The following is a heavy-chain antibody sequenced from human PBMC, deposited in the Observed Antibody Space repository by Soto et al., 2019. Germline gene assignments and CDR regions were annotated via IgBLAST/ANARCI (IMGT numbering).Heavy chain of an antibody. V-gene: IGHV1-69*13. D-gene: IGHD2-21*01. Sequence: SVKVSCKASGGTFSSYAISWVRQAPGQGLEWMGGIIPIFGTANYAQKFPVRVTINADESTSTAYMELSSLRSEGTAGYYCARDYVERAHYYGMDVWGQGTTVTSP. CDR1: GGTFSSYA. CDR3: ARDYVERAHYYGMDV. J-gene: IGHJ6*02. CDR2: IIPIFGTA.